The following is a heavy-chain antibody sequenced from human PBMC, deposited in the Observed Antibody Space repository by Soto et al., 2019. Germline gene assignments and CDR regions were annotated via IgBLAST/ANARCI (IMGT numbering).Heavy chain of an antibody. D-gene: IGHD3-16*01. CDR3: ARGPRSFTVTFGDFLDY. V-gene: IGHV1-18*01. J-gene: IGHJ4*02. CDR2: ITPYNGNT. Sequence: QVQLVQPGSEVKMPGASVTVSCKTSTYTFTSYGITWVRQAPGQGLEWMGWITPYNGNTNYAQKFQGRVTMTTDTSTTTAYMELRSLTSDDTAVYYCARGPRSFTVTFGDFLDYWGQGTLVTVSS. CDR1: TYTFTSYG.